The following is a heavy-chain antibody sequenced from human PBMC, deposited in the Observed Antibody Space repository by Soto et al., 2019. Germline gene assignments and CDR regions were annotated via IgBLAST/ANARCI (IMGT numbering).Heavy chain of an antibody. J-gene: IGHJ5*02. CDR1: GGSFSGYY. D-gene: IGHD3-10*01. CDR3: AITGRSSKNLDP. Sequence: LSLTCAVYGGSFSGYYWSWIRQAPGKGLEWVSSITTSSSFTNYVDSVKGRFTISRDNAKNSLYLQMNSLRAEDTAVYYCAITGRSSKNLDPWGQGTLVTVSS. CDR2: ITTSSSFT. V-gene: IGHV3-11*03.